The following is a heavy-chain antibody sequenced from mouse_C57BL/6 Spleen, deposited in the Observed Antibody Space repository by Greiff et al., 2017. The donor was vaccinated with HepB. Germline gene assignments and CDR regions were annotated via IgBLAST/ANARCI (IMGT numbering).Heavy chain of an antibody. CDR3: ARGGWDVAY. Sequence: EVQLQQSGPELVKPGASVKISCKASGYTFTDYYMNWVKQSHGKSLEWIGDINPNNGGTSYNQKFKGKATLTVDKSSSTAYMELRSLTSEDSAVYYCARGGWDVAYWGQGTTLTVSS. J-gene: IGHJ2*01. D-gene: IGHD4-1*01. CDR1: GYTFTDYY. CDR2: INPNNGGT. V-gene: IGHV1-26*01.